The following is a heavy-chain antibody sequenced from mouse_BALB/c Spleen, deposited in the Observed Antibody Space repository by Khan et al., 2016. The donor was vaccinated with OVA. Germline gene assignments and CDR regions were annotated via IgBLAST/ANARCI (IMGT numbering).Heavy chain of an antibody. V-gene: IGHV1S137*01. J-gene: IGHJ3*01. CDR2: ISTYYGDA. CDR1: GYTFTDYA. CDR3: ARGSSNSRFAY. D-gene: IGHD2-5*01. Sequence: QVQLQQSGAELVRPGVSVKISCKGSGYTFTDYAMHWVKQSHAKSLEWLGVISTYYGDADYNQKFKGKATMTVDKSSSTAYMELARLTYEDSAIYYCARGSSNSRFAYWGQGTLVTVSA.